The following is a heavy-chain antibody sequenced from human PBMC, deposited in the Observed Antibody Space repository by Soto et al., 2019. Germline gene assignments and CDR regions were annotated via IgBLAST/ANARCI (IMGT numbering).Heavy chain of an antibody. V-gene: IGHV3-30-3*01. D-gene: IGHD2-2*01. Sequence: PGGSLRLSCAASGFTFSSYAMHWVRQAPGKGLEWVAVISYDGSNKYYADSVKGRFTISRDNSKNTLYLQMNSLRAEDTAVYYCARAVGHCSSTSCYPYYYYGMDVWGPGTTVTVSS. CDR2: ISYDGSNK. CDR3: ARAVGHCSSTSCYPYYYYGMDV. CDR1: GFTFSSYA. J-gene: IGHJ6*02.